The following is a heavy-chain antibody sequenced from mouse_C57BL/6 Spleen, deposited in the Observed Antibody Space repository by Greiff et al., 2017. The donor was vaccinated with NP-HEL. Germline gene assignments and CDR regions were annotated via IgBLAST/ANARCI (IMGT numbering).Heavy chain of an antibody. Sequence: EVQVVESGGGLVKPGGSLKLSCAASGFTFSSYAMSWVRQTPEKRLEWVATISDGGSYTYYPDNVKGRFTISRDNAKNNLYLQMSHLKSEDTAMYDCARDRGIRYFDVWGTGTTVTVSS. CDR2: ISDGGSYT. CDR1: GFTFSSYA. D-gene: IGHD3-1*01. J-gene: IGHJ1*03. CDR3: ARDRGIRYFDV. V-gene: IGHV5-4*01.